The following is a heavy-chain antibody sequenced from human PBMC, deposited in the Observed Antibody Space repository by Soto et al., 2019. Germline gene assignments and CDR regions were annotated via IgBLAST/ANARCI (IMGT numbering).Heavy chain of an antibody. V-gene: IGHV4-61*08. CDR1: CGSVISGGYY. CDR3: AGDRGQVRAYTYGSNAYYYYGIDV. J-gene: IGHJ6*02. CDR2: ISDSGST. Sequence: PDTMSLTCTLSCGSVISGGYYWSWIRQPPGKGLECIGYISDSGSTNYNASLKSRVTISVDTSKNQFSLKLTSVTAADTALYYCAGDRGQVRAYTYGSNAYYYYGIDVWGQGTTVTVSS. D-gene: IGHD5-18*01.